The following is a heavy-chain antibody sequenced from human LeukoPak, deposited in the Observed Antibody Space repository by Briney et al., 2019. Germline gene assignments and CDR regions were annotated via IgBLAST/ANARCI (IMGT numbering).Heavy chain of an antibody. Sequence: GESLKISCKSSGHSFTSYWIGWVRQMPGKGLEWMGFIYPGDSDTRYSPSFRGQITISADKSISTAYLQWSSLKASDTAMYYCVRRDPYCGGGCPVDYWGQGTLVTVSS. CDR2: IYPGDSDT. J-gene: IGHJ4*02. V-gene: IGHV5-51*01. D-gene: IGHD2-21*02. CDR3: VRRDPYCGGGCPVDY. CDR1: GHSFTSYW.